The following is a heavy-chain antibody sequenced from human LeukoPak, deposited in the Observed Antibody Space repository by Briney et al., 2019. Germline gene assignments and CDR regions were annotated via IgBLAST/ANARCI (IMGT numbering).Heavy chain of an antibody. CDR2: ISEGGSNT. V-gene: IGHV3-23*01. J-gene: IGHJ4*02. Sequence: GGSLSPSGVASGFTFNNYAMTWVRQAPGKGLGWFPVISEGGSNTFCADSVKGRVTISKDFSKNTLFLQMTSLRAEDTAVYYCAKTGGSGSYYSALDYWGQGTLVTVSS. CDR1: GFTFNNYA. CDR3: AKTGGSGSYYSALDY. D-gene: IGHD3-10*01.